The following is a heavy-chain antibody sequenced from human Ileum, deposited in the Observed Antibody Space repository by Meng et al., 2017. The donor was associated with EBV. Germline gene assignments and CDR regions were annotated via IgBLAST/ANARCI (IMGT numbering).Heavy chain of an antibody. CDR3: ARGNKVSDRGFDY. D-gene: IGHD3-10*01. J-gene: IGHJ4*02. CDR2: INHSGST. CDR1: CGFFSGYK. V-gene: IGHV4-34*01. Sequence: VQLQEGGAVLLKAAETLSLTCAVYCGFFSGYKWSWIRQPPGKVLEWIGEINHSGSTNYNPSLKSRVTISVDTSKNQFSLKLSSVTAADTAVYYCARGNKVSDRGFDYWGQGTLVTVSS.